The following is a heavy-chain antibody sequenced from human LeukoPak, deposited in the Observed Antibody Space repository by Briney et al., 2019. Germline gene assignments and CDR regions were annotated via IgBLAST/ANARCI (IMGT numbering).Heavy chain of an antibody. V-gene: IGHV3-53*01. CDR3: ARDPEAGTTDY. CDR2: IHSGGST. D-gene: IGHD1-1*01. J-gene: IGHJ4*02. Sequence: GGSLRLSCAASGFTVSSNYMSWVRQAPGEGLEWVSVIHSGGSTYYADSVRGRFTISRDNAKNSLYLQINSLRAEDTAMYYCARDPEAGTTDYWGQGTLVTVSS. CDR1: GFTVSSNY.